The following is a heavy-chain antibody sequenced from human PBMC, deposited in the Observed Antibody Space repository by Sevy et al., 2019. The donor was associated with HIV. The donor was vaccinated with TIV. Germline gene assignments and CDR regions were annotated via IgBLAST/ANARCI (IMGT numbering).Heavy chain of an antibody. D-gene: IGHD3-16*01. V-gene: IGHV1-18*01. CDR2: ISAYNGNT. J-gene: IGHJ3*02. CDR3: ARDEFGTSNAFDI. CDR1: GYTFTSYG. Sequence: ASLKVSCKASGYTFTSYGISWVRQAPGQGLEWMGWISAYNGNTNYAQKLQGRVTMTTDTSTSTAYMELRSLGSDDTAVYYCARDEFGTSNAFDIWGQGTMVTVSS.